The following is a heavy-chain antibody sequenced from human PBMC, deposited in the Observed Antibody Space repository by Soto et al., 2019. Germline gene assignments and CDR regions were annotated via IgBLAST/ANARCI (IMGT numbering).Heavy chain of an antibody. CDR3: ARHSPLTGLWEDTMIVDSPHGFDP. J-gene: IGHJ5*02. V-gene: IGHV4-31*03. CDR2: IYYSGST. D-gene: IGHD3-22*01. Sequence: PSETLSLTCTVSGGSISSGGYYWSWIRQHPGKGLEWIGYIYYSGSTYYNPSLKSRVTISVDTSKNQFSLKLSSVTAADTAVYNCARHSPLTGLWEDTMIVDSPHGFDPWGQGTLVTVPQ. CDR1: GGSISSGGYY.